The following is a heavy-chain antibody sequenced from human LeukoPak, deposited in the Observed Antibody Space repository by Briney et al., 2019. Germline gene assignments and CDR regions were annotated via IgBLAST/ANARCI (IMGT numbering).Heavy chain of an antibody. V-gene: IGHV1-69*01. CDR2: IIPIFGTA. CDR3: ARDSTIGSVGYFDY. Sequence: SVKVSCKASGGTFSSYAISWVRQAPGQGLEWMGGIIPIFGTANYAQKFQGRVTITADESTSTAYMELNSLRSEDTAVYYCARDSTIGSVGYFDYWGQGTLVTVSS. J-gene: IGHJ4*02. CDR1: GGTFSSYA. D-gene: IGHD2/OR15-2a*01.